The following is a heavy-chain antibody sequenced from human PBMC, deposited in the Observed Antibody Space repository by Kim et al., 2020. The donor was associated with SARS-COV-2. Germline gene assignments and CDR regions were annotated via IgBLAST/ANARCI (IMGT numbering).Heavy chain of an antibody. CDR2: ISSSSGYT. J-gene: IGHJ4*02. CDR1: GFTFSDYY. D-gene: IGHD2-21*01. Sequence: GGSLRLSCAASGFTFSDYYMSWIRQAPGKGLEWVSYISSSSGYTNYADSVRGRFTISRDNAKNSLYLQMNSLRAEDTAVYYCARDRTRGEVFPLEACFDDWGQGTLVTVSS. CDR3: ARDRTRGEVFPLEACFDD. V-gene: IGHV3-11*05.